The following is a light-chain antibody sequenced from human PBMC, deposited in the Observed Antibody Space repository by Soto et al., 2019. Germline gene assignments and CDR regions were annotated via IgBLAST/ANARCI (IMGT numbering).Light chain of an antibody. Sequence: DIPLTQSPSFLSASVGDRVTITCRASQGITNYLAWYQQKPGKAPNLLIYASSTLQVGVPSRFSGSGSGTDFTLTISSLQPEDFATYYCQQLTSNPLTFRGGTKVEIK. CDR3: QQLTSNPLT. CDR1: QGITNY. J-gene: IGKJ4*01. CDR2: ASS. V-gene: IGKV1-9*01.